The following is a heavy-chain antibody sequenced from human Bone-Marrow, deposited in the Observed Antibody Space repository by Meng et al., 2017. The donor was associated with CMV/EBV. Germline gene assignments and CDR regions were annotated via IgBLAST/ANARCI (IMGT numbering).Heavy chain of an antibody. J-gene: IGHJ6*02. CDR3: ARELRPYGMDV. CDR1: GFTSSDYY. Sequence: ESLKISCAASGFTSSDYYMSWIRQAPGKGLEWIGYIYYSGSTNYNPSLKSRVTISVDTSKNQFSLKLSSVTAADTAVYYCARELRPYGMDVWGQGTTVTVSS. V-gene: IGHV4-59*01. CDR2: IYYSGST.